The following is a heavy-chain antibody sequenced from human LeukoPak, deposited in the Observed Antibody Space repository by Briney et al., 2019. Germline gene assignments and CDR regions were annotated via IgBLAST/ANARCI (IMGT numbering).Heavy chain of an antibody. J-gene: IGHJ4*02. CDR3: AGGPGSLLH. V-gene: IGHV6-1*01. CDR2: TYYRSKLYN. Sequence: EWLGRTYYRSKLYNGYAVSVKSRITINPDTSKNQFSLHLNSVTPEDTAVYYCAGGPGSLLHWGQGILVTVSS.